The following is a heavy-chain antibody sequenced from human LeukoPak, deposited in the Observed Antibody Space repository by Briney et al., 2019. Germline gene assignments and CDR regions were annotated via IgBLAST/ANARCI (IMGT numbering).Heavy chain of an antibody. CDR1: GFRVTGNY. CDR3: AKDARRTSGWYFFDY. Sequence: GGSLRLSCAASGFRVTGNYMNWVRQAPGKGLEWVSTIYSGGSTYYADSVKGRFTISRDNSKNTLFLQMNSLRAEDTAVYYCAKDARRTSGWYFFDYWGQGTLVTVSS. V-gene: IGHV3-53*01. CDR2: IYSGGST. D-gene: IGHD6-19*01. J-gene: IGHJ4*02.